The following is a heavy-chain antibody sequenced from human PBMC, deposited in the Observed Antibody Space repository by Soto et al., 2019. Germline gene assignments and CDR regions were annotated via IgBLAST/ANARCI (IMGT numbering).Heavy chain of an antibody. CDR2: SVAGSGNT. J-gene: IGHJ4*02. Sequence: QVQLVQSGAEVTKPGASVKVSCKTSGFTFSAFGVTWVRQAPGQGLEWMAWSVAGSGNTGYAQNFQGRVTVTTDTSTNTAYMELRSLTSDDTAVYYCARVAGLGSGRRYFDNWGQGTLVTVSS. V-gene: IGHV1-18*01. CDR3: ARVAGLGSGRRYFDN. CDR1: GFTFSAFG. D-gene: IGHD3-10*01.